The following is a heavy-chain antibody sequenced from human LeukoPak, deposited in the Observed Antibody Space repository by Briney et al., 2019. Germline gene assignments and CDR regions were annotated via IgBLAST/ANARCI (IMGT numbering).Heavy chain of an antibody. CDR2: INPSGGST. D-gene: IGHD3-22*01. V-gene: IGHV1-46*01. CDR1: GYTFTSYY. Sequence: GASVKVPCKASGYTFTSYYMHWVRQAPGQGLEWMGIINPSGGSTSYAQKFQGRVTMTRDTSTSTVYMELSSLRSEDTAVYYCARDTYYYDSSGFPLWYWGQGTLVTVSS. CDR3: ARDTYYYDSSGFPLWY. J-gene: IGHJ4*02.